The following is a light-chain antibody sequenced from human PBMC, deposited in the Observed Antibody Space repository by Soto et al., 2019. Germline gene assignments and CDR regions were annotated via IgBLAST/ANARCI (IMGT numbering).Light chain of an antibody. V-gene: IGLV1-44*01. CDR3: AAWDDSLNAMV. Sequence: QSVLTQPPSASGTPGQRVTISCSGSSSNIGSNTVNWYQQLPGTAPKLLIYSNNQRPSGVPDRSSGSKSGTSASLAISGLQSEDEADYYCAAWDDSLNAMVFGGGTKLTVL. CDR2: SNN. CDR1: SSNIGSNT. J-gene: IGLJ2*01.